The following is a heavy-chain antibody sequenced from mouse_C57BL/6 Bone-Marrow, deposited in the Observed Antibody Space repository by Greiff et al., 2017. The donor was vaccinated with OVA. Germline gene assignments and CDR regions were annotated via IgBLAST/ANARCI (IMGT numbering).Heavy chain of an antibody. J-gene: IGHJ3*01. CDR1: GFTFSSYA. V-gene: IGHV5-4*01. Sequence: EVQLVESGGGLVKPGGSLKLSCAASGFTFSSYAMSWVRQTPEKRLEWVATISDGGGYTYYPDNVKGRFTISRDNAKNNLYLQMSHLKSEDTAMYYCARVYGKAWFAYWGQGTLVTVSA. CDR2: ISDGGGYT. CDR3: ARVYGKAWFAY. D-gene: IGHD1-1*01.